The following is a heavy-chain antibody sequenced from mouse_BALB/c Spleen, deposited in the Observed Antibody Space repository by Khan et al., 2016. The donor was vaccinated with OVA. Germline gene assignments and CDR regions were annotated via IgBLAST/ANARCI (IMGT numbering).Heavy chain of an antibody. J-gene: IGHJ4*01. CDR1: GFSLSDYG. Sequence: QVQLKESGPGLVAPSQSLSITCTVSGFSLSDYGVSWIRQPPGKGLEWLGVIWGGGSTYYNSALKSRLSISKDNSKSQVFLKMNSLQTDDTAMYYCAKGLWSYYFALDYWGQGTSVTVSS. CDR3: AKGLWSYYFALDY. V-gene: IGHV2-6-5*01. D-gene: IGHD1-1*02. CDR2: IWGGGST.